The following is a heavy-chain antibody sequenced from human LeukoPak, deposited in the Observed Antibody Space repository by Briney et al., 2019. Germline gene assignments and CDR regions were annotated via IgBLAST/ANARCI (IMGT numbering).Heavy chain of an antibody. CDR2: IDPSDSYT. CDR3: ARRLYSGDEAYDY. Sequence: GESLRISCKGSGYIFTSYWINWVRRTPGKGLDWMGRIDPSDSYTKYSPSFQVHVTISADKSISTAYLQWSSLKASDTAMYYCARRLYSGDEAYDYWGQGTLVTVSS. D-gene: IGHD5-12*01. CDR1: GYIFTSYW. V-gene: IGHV5-10-1*01. J-gene: IGHJ4*02.